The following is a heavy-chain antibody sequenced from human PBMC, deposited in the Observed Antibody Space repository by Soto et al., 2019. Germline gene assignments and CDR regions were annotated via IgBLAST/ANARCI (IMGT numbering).Heavy chain of an antibody. J-gene: IGHJ6*02. Sequence: QVQLVESGGGVVQPGRSLRLSCAASGFTFSSYGMNWVHQAPGKGLEWVAVISYDGSNKYYADSVKGRFTISRDSSKNMLYLQMNSLRAEDTAVYYCAKEDSSSWHYYYGMDVWGQGTTVTVSS. CDR3: AKEDSSSWHYYYGMDV. D-gene: IGHD6-13*01. V-gene: IGHV3-30*18. CDR1: GFTFSSYG. CDR2: ISYDGSNK.